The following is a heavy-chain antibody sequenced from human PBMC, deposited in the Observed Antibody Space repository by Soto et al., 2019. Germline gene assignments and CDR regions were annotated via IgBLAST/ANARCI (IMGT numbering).Heavy chain of an antibody. J-gene: IGHJ4*02. CDR2: VYYNGDT. CDR1: GGSTHSYY. CDR3: ARGHGHGGSSFDF. V-gene: IGHV4-59*01. Sequence: QVQLQESGPGLVKPSETLSLTCTVSGGSTHSYYWAWIRQPPGKGLEWMGYVYYNGDTNYNPSLKSRVTLSVDASKTQFSLKLTSVTPADTAVYYCARGHGHGGSSFDFWGQGTLVTVSS. D-gene: IGHD2-15*01.